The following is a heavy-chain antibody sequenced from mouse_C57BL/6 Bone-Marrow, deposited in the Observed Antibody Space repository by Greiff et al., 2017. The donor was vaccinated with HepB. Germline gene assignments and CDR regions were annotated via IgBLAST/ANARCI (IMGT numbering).Heavy chain of an antibody. Sequence: EVKLIESGGGLVKPGGSLKLSCAASGFTFSSYTMSWVRQTPEKRLEWVATISGGGGNTYYPDSVKGRFTISRDNAKNTLYLQMSSLRSEDTALYYCARRGYGSSFYAMDYWGQGTSVTVSS. V-gene: IGHV5-9*01. D-gene: IGHD1-1*01. J-gene: IGHJ4*01. CDR2: ISGGGGNT. CDR3: ARRGYGSSFYAMDY. CDR1: GFTFSSYT.